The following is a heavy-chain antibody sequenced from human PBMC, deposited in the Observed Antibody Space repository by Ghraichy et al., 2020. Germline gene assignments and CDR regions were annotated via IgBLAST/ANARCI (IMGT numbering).Heavy chain of an antibody. D-gene: IGHD3-10*01. J-gene: IGHJ3*01. CDR2: ISGSGGTT. V-gene: IGHV3-23*01. Sequence: GESQNISCAASGLTFSSYAMSWVRQAPGKGLEWVSTISGSGGTTYYADSVGGRFTISRDNSRNTLFLQMNSLRADDTAVYYCATKSSFDFWGQGTMVTVSS. CDR3: ATKSSFDF. CDR1: GLTFSSYA.